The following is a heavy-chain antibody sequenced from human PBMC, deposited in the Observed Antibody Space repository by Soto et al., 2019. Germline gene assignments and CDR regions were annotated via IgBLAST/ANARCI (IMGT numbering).Heavy chain of an antibody. D-gene: IGHD5-12*01. J-gene: IGHJ5*02. CDR3: ARFGSRDGYNYHIGGNNWVDV. Sequence: TLSLTCTVSGGSIYSGDYFWTWIRQPPEKGLEWIGHIHYSGSAYHNASLKSRITISVDKSKQQFSLKLTSVTAADTAVYYCARFGSRDGYNYHIGGNNWVDVCVQGNLGTVFS. CDR1: GGSIYSGDYF. V-gene: IGHV4-30-4*01. CDR2: IHYSGSA.